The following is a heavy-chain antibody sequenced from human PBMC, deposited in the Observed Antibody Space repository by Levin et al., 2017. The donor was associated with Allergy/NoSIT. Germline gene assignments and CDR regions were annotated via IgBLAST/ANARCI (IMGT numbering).Heavy chain of an antibody. CDR2: ISAYNGNT. CDR3: ARVTNYYDSSGYGDY. CDR1: GYTFTSYG. D-gene: IGHD3-22*01. V-gene: IGHV1-18*01. J-gene: IGHJ4*02. Sequence: ASVKVSCKASGYTFTSYGISWVRQAPGQGLEWMGWISAYNGNTNYAQKLQGRVTMTTDTSTSTAYMELRSLRSDDTAVYYCARVTNYYDSSGYGDYWGQGTLVTVSS.